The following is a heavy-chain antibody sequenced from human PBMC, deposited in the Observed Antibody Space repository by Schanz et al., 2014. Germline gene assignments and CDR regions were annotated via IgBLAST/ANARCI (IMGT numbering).Heavy chain of an antibody. CDR2: IYYSGSS. CDR1: GGSIRSYF. V-gene: IGHV4-59*03. CDR3: AKAEYDILTDSYSRLDP. D-gene: IGHD3-9*01. Sequence: QVQLQQWGAGLLKPSETLSLTCTVSGGSIRSYFWSWIRQPPGKGLEWIGYIYYSGSSDYNPSLKSRVTISVDTSKSQFSLKLSSVAAADTAVYYCAKAEYDILTDSYSRLDPWGQGTLVTVSS. J-gene: IGHJ5*02.